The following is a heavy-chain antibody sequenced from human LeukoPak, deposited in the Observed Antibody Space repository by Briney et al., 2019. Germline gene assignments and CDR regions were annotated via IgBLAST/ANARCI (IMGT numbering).Heavy chain of an antibody. D-gene: IGHD6-13*01. CDR2: INPNSGGT. J-gene: IGHJ3*01. Sequence: ASVKVSCKASGYTFTGYYMHWVRQAPGQGLEWMGRINPNSGGTNYAQKFQGRVTMTRDTSISTAYMELSRLRSDDTAVYYCARDTLESIAVADRWGQGTMVTVSS. CDR1: GYTFTGYY. CDR3: ARDTLESIAVADR. V-gene: IGHV1-2*06.